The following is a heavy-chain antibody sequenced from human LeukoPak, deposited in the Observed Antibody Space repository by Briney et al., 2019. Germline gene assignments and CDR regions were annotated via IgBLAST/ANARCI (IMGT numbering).Heavy chain of an antibody. CDR1: GFTFSSYS. CDR3: ARGGGSSSWNAFDY. J-gene: IGHJ4*02. Sequence: GSLRLSCAASGFTFSSYSMNRVRQAPGKGLEWVSSISSSSTYIYYADSVRGRFTISRDNAKNSLYLQMNSLRAEDTAVYYCARGGGSSSWNAFDYWGQGTLVTVSS. D-gene: IGHD6-13*01. CDR2: ISSSSTYI. V-gene: IGHV3-21*01.